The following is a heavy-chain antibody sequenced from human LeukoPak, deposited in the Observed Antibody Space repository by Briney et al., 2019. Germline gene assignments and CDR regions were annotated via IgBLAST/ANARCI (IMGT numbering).Heavy chain of an antibody. V-gene: IGHV3-7*01. J-gene: IGHJ6*02. CDR2: IKQDGSEK. Sequence: GGSLRLSCAASGSTFSSYWMSWVRQAPGKGLEWVANIKQDGSEKYYVDSVKGRFTISRDNAKNSLYLQMNSLRAEDTAVYYCARSHQLLGYGMDVWGQGTTVTVSS. CDR3: ARSHQLLGYGMDV. D-gene: IGHD2-2*01. CDR1: GSTFSSYW.